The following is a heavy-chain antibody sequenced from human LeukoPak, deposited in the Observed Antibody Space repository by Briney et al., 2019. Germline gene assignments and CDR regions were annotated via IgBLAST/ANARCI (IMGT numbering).Heavy chain of an antibody. J-gene: IGHJ4*02. Sequence: ASVKVSCKASGGTFSSYAISWVRQAPGQGLEWMGGIIPIFGTANYAQKFQGRVTITADKSTSTAYMELSSLRSEDTAVYYCARDNPSSPKYQSWRYWGQGTLVTVSS. CDR2: IIPIFGTA. D-gene: IGHD2-2*01. CDR1: GGTFSSYA. CDR3: ARDNPSSPKYQSWRY. V-gene: IGHV1-69*06.